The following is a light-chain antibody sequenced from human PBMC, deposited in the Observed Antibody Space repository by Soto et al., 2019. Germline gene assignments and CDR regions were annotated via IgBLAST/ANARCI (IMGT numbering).Light chain of an antibody. V-gene: IGLV2-14*01. CDR3: NSYTSSSTHV. CDR1: SSDVGGHNH. Sequence: QSVLTQPASVSXXPGQSITISCTGSSSDVGGHNHVSWYQQHPGKAPKLIIYEVGNRPSGVSNRFSGSKSGNTASLTISGFQAEDEADYYCNSYTSSSTHVFGTGTKVTVL. J-gene: IGLJ1*01. CDR2: EVG.